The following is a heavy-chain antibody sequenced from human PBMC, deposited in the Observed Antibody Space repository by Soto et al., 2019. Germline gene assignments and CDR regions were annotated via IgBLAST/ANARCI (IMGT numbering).Heavy chain of an antibody. D-gene: IGHD3-10*01. J-gene: IGHJ4*02. CDR3: AKLGPIISMEIDY. V-gene: IGHV3-23*01. CDR1: GFTFSSYA. Sequence: GSLRLSCSASGFTFSSYAMSWVRQAPGKGLEWVSTITDTGVNTYYANSVKGRFAISRDNSKNTLYLQMNSLRAEDTAIYYCAKLGPIISMEIDYWGQGTLVTVSS. CDR2: ITDTGVNT.